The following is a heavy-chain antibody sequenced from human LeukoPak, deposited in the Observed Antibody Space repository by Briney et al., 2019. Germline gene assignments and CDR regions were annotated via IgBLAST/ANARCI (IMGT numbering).Heavy chain of an antibody. D-gene: IGHD2-2*01. Sequence: SVKVSCKASGGTFSSYAISWVRQAPGQGLEWMGGIIPIFGTANHAQKFRGRVTITADESTSTAYMELSSLRSEDTAVYYCARERYCSSTSCFNWFDPWGQGTLVTVSS. CDR2: IIPIFGTA. V-gene: IGHV1-69*13. CDR3: ARERYCSSTSCFNWFDP. J-gene: IGHJ5*02. CDR1: GGTFSSYA.